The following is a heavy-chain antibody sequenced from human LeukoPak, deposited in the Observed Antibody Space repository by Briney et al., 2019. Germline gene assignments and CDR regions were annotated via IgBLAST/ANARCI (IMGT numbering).Heavy chain of an antibody. J-gene: IGHJ4*02. Sequence: GGSLRLSCAASGFTFSGSAMHWVRQASGKGLEWVGRIRSKANSYATAYAASVKGRFTISRDDSKNTAYLQMNSLKTEDTAVYYCTRKTSQSRDYWGQGTLVTVSS. D-gene: IGHD1-1*01. V-gene: IGHV3-73*01. CDR3: TRKTSQSRDY. CDR1: GFTFSGSA. CDR2: IRSKANSYAT.